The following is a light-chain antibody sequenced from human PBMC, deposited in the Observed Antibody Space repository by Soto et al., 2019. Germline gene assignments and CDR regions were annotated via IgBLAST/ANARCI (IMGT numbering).Light chain of an antibody. CDR1: SSDVGGYKF. J-gene: IGLJ2*01. CDR2: EVS. V-gene: IGLV2-8*01. Sequence: QSALAQPPSASGSPGQSVTISCTGTSSDVGGYKFVSWYQHHPGKAPKLMIYEVSNRPSGVPDRFSGSNAGNTASRTVSGLQAGDEDDYYCSSYAGSNTVVFGGGTKLTVL. CDR3: SSYAGSNTVV.